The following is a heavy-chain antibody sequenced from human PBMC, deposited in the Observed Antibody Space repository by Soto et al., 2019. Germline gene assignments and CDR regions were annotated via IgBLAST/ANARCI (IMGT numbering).Heavy chain of an antibody. D-gene: IGHD2-15*01. CDR2: ISGSGGAT. J-gene: IGHJ2*01. V-gene: IGHV3-23*01. CDR1: GFTFSSFA. CDR3: VKDDRILGRRYFDL. Sequence: SLRLSCAASGFTFSSFAVSWVRQAPGKGLEWVSAISGSGGATYYADSVKGRLTISRDDSKNTLFLQMNSLRVEDTAVYYCVKDDRILGRRYFDLWGRGTLVTVSS.